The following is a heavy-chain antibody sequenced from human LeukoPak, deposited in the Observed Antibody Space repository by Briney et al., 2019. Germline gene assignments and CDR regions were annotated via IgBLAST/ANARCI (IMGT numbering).Heavy chain of an antibody. CDR2: IRGDGRST. CDR3: YSGGFFY. D-gene: IGHD6-19*01. Sequence: GGSLRLSCTASGFTFSSFWMHWVRQVQGKGLVWVARIRGDGRSTTYADSVKGRFTISRDNARNTLNLQMTSLRVDDTAVYYYYSGGFFYWGQGSLVTVSS. CDR1: GFTFSSFW. J-gene: IGHJ4*02. V-gene: IGHV3-74*01.